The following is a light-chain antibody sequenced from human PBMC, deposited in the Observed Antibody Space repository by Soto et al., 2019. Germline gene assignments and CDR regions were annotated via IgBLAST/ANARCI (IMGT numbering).Light chain of an antibody. Sequence: DIVLTQTPLSSPVTLGQPASISCRSSQSLVYSDGNTYLSWLQQRPGQPPRLLIYQISNRFSGGPDRFIGSGAGTDFTLKISRVEAEDVGVYSCVQFSHFPRTFGQGTKVEIK. CDR3: VQFSHFPRT. J-gene: IGKJ1*01. CDR2: QIS. V-gene: IGKV2-24*01. CDR1: QSLVYSDGNTY.